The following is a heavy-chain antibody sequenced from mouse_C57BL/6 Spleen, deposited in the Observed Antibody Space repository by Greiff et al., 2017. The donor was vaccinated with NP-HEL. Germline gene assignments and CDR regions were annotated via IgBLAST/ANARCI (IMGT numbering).Heavy chain of an antibody. CDR2: IDPSDSYT. V-gene: IGHV1-50*01. J-gene: IGHJ4*01. D-gene: IGHD1-1*01. CDR3: ARNHYGSSLNAMDY. CDR1: GYTFTSYW. Sequence: QVQLQQPGAELVKPGASVKLSCKASGYTFTSYWMQWVKQRPGQGLEWIGEIDPSDSYTNYNQKFKGKATLTVDTSSSTAYMQLSSLTSEDSAVYYCARNHYGSSLNAMDYWGQGTSVTVSS.